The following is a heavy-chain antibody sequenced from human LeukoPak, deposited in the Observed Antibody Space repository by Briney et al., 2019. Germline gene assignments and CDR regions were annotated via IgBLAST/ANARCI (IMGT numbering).Heavy chain of an antibody. CDR2: INHGGIT. Sequence: SETLSLTCAVCGGSFSGYYWSGIRQPLGQGLEWIGEINHGGITNYNPSLKSRVTISVDTSTNQFSLKLSSVTAADTAMYYCARHGDYVGVDSWGQGTLVTVSS. CDR3: ARHGDYVGVDS. V-gene: IGHV4-34*01. CDR1: GGSFSGYY. D-gene: IGHD4-17*01. J-gene: IGHJ5*01.